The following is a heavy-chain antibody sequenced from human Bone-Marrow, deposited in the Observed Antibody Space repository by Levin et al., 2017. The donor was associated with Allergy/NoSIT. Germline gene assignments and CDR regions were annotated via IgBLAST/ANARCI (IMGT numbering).Heavy chain of an antibody. V-gene: IGHV3-7*02. CDR1: GFTFSGYW. CDR3: TRNGAWSFEF. J-gene: IGHJ4*02. Sequence: GESLKISCASSGFTFSGYWMAWVRQAPGKGLEWVANINRDGGDGYYVDSVKGRFTISRDNARNSLDLQMNSLRVEDTAVYYCTRNGAWSFEFWGQGTLVTVSS. D-gene: IGHD2-8*01. CDR2: INRDGGDG.